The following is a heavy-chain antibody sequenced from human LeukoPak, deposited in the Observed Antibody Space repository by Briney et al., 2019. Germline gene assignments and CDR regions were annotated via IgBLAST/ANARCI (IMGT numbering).Heavy chain of an antibody. D-gene: IGHD3-3*01. CDR1: GSTFSSYW. CDR2: INNDGSST. Sequence: GASVKVSCKASGSTFSSYWMHWVRQAPGKGQVWVSHINNDGSSTSYADSVKGRFTISRDNAKNTLYLQMNSLRAEDTAVYYCARDFAYSPFDFSLGGQGTLVTVSS. J-gene: IGHJ4*02. V-gene: IGHV3-74*01. CDR3: ARDFAYSPFDFSL.